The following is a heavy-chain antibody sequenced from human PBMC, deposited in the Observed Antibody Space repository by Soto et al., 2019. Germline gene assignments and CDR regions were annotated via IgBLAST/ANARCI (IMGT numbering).Heavy chain of an antibody. CDR1: GFTFSSYG. V-gene: IGHV3-33*01. CDR3: ARDRRGGSYFDY. J-gene: IGHJ4*02. Sequence: QVQLVESGGGVVQPGRSLRLSCAASGFTFSSYGMHWVRQAPGKGLEWVAVIWYDGSNKYYADSVKGRFNISRDNSNNTLYLQMNSLRAEDTAVYYCARDRRGGSYFDYWGQGTLVTVSS. CDR2: IWYDGSNK. D-gene: IGHD3-16*01.